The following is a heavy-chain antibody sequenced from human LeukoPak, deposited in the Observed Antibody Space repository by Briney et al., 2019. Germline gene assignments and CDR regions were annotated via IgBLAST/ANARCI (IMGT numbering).Heavy chain of an antibody. CDR1: GYTFTGYY. CDR3: ARVADYDFWSGYYPRYYMDV. J-gene: IGHJ6*03. Sequence: ASVKVSCKASGYTFTGYYMHWVRQAPGRGLEWMGWINSNSGGTNYAQKFQGRVTMTRDTSISTAYMELSRLRSDDTAVYYCARVADYDFWSGYYPRYYMDVWGKGTTVTVSS. V-gene: IGHV1-2*02. D-gene: IGHD3-3*01. CDR2: INSNSGGT.